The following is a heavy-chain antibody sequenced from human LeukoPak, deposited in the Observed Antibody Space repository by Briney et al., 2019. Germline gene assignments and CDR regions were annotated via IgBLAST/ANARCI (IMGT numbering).Heavy chain of an antibody. CDR3: ARASGSYLVYYYYYMDV. CDR2: ISAYNGNT. Sequence: ASVKVSCKASGYTFTSYGIGWVRQAPGQGLEWTGWISAYNGNTNYAQKLQGRVTMTTDTSTSTAYMELRSLRSDDTAVYYCARASGSYLVYYYYYMDVWGKGTTVTVSS. J-gene: IGHJ6*03. CDR1: GYTFTSYG. V-gene: IGHV1-18*01. D-gene: IGHD1-26*01.